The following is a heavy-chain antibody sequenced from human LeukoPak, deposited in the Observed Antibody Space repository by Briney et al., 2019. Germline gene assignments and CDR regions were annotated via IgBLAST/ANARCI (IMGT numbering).Heavy chain of an antibody. CDR1: GASISPYY. Sequence: PSETLSLTCTVSGASISPYYWVWMRQPAGKGLEWIGRVSPSGSTNYNPSLKSRVTMSVDTSKNQFSLKVISVTAADTAVYYCTTGDTYNDHWGQGTLVTVSS. CDR3: TTGDTYNDH. V-gene: IGHV4-4*07. CDR2: VSPSGST. J-gene: IGHJ4*02. D-gene: IGHD5-18*01.